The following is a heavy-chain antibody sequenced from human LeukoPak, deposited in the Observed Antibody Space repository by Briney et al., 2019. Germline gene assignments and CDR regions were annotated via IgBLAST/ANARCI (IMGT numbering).Heavy chain of an antibody. D-gene: IGHD3-22*01. V-gene: IGHV4-4*02. CDR2: IYHTGNT. CDR1: GGSIRSSNW. CDR3: ATETYYDSSGPHFDY. J-gene: IGHJ4*02. Sequence: SDTLSPTCAVSGGSIRSSNWWSWVRQPPGKGLEWIVEIYHTGNTNYNPSLKSRVTISVDKSKNQFSLKLSSVTAADTAVYYCATETYYDSSGPHFDYWGQGTLVTVSS.